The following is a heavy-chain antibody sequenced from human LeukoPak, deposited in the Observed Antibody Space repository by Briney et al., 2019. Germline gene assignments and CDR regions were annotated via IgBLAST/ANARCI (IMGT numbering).Heavy chain of an antibody. Sequence: ASVKVSCKASGYTFTSYAMDWVRRAPGQGLEWMGWINTNTGNPTYAQGFTGRFVFSLDTSVSTAYLQISSLKAEDTAVYYCARGIAVAGNDYWGQGTLVTVSS. V-gene: IGHV7-4-1*02. CDR2: INTNTGNP. J-gene: IGHJ4*02. CDR3: ARGIAVAGNDY. D-gene: IGHD6-19*01. CDR1: GYTFTSYA.